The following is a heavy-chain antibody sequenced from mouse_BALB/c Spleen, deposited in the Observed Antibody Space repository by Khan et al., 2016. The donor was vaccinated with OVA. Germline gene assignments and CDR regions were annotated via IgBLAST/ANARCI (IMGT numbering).Heavy chain of an antibody. CDR3: ARIYGSDFDY. V-gene: IGHV1-20*02. J-gene: IGHJ2*01. D-gene: IGHD1-1*01. CDR2: INPHIGET. CDR1: GYSFTGYF. Sequence: IQLVQSGPELVKPGASVKISCKASGYSFTGYFKNWVMQSHGKSLEWIGRINPHIGETFYNQKFKDKATLTVDKSSSTAHMELRSLASEDSAVYYCARIYGSDFDYWGQGTTLTVSS.